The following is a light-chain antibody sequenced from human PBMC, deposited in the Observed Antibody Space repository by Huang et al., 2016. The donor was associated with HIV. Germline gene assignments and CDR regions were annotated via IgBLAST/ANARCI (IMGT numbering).Light chain of an antibody. V-gene: IGKV6-21*02. J-gene: IGKJ2*01. CDR2: YAS. Sequence: DIVLTQSPDFQSVTPKEKVTITCRASQSIGNSLTWYQQKPGQSPSLLIKYASHSISGVPSRFSGSGFGTDFTLTINSLESEDAATYYCHQSRSFPYTFGQGTRLEIK. CDR1: QSIGNS. CDR3: HQSRSFPYT.